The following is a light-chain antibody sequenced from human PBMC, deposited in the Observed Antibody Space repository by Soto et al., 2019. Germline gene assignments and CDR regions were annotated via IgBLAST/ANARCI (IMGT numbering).Light chain of an antibody. CDR3: QSTGTSDSSVV. J-gene: IGLJ2*01. Sequence: SYELTQPPSLSVSPGQTAKITCSGGALPKQYVHWYQQRPGQAPVVVIYKDTERPSGIPERFSGSTSGTTVTLTISGVQADDEAVYYCQSTGTSDSSVVIGGGTELTVL. CDR1: ALPKQY. V-gene: IGLV3-25*02. CDR2: KDT.